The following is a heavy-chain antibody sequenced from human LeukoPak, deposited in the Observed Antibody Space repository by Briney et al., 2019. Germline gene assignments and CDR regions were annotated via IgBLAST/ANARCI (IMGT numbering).Heavy chain of an antibody. CDR3: ATLPPPGITGTPRYYYYYHGMDV. CDR2: IHYSGST. J-gene: IGHJ6*02. V-gene: IGHV4-39*01. D-gene: IGHD1-20*01. CDR1: GDSISSNGYY. Sequence: PSETLSLTCTVSGDSISSNGYYWGWIRQPPGKGLEWLGSIHYSGSTQDNPSLKSRVTISVDTSKNQFSLKLSSVTAADTAVYYCATLPPPGITGTPRYYYYYHGMDVWGQGTTVTVSS.